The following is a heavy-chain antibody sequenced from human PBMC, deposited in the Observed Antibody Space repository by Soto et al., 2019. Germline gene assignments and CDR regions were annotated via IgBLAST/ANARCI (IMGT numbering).Heavy chain of an antibody. D-gene: IGHD3-22*01. CDR1: GGTFSSYA. Sequence: QVQLVQSGAEVKKPGSSVKVSCKASGGTFSSYAISWVRQAPGQGLEWMGGIIPIFGTAHYAQKFQGRVTITADESTSTAYMELSSLRSEDTAVYYCARGAHYYDSSGYYPYYFDYWGQGTLVTVSS. CDR3: ARGAHYYDSSGYYPYYFDY. V-gene: IGHV1-69*01. J-gene: IGHJ4*02. CDR2: IIPIFGTA.